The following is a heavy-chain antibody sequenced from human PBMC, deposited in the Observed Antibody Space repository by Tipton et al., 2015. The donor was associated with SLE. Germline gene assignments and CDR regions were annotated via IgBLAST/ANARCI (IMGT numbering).Heavy chain of an antibody. Sequence: TLSLTCSVSGGSISTSSYYWAWIRQPPGKGVEWLGSIYYSGSTYYNPSLKSRVSMSVDTAMNQFSLKLSSVTAADTAVYYCARRRFQSASDYWGQGTLVSVSS. V-gene: IGHV4-39*07. J-gene: IGHJ4*02. CDR2: IYYSGST. D-gene: IGHD2-21*01. CDR3: ARRRFQSASDY. CDR1: GGSISTSSYY.